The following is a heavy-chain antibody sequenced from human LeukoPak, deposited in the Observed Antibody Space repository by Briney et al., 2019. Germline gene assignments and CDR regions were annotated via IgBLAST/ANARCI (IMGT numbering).Heavy chain of an antibody. V-gene: IGHV3-21*01. J-gene: IGHJ4*02. Sequence: GGSLRLSCAASGFTFSSYAMSWVRQAPGKGLEWVSAISSSSSYIYYADSVKGRFTISRDNAKNSLYLQMNSLRAEDTAVYYCARDEDSSGYCDYWGQGTLVTVSS. CDR1: GFTFSSYA. CDR3: ARDEDSSGYCDY. D-gene: IGHD3-22*01. CDR2: ISSSSSYI.